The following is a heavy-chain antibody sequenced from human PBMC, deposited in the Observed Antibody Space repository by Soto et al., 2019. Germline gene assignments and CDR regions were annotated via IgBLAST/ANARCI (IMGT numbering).Heavy chain of an antibody. CDR1: GFTFSSYG. Sequence: QVQLVESGGGVVQPGRSLRLSCAASGFTFSSYGMHWVRQAPGKGLEWVAVIWYDGSNKYYADSVKGRFTISRDNSKNTLDLQMNSLRAEDTAVYYCARGSSSWFIIDYWGQGTLVTVSS. CDR3: ARGSSSWFIIDY. V-gene: IGHV3-33*01. J-gene: IGHJ4*02. D-gene: IGHD6-13*01. CDR2: IWYDGSNK.